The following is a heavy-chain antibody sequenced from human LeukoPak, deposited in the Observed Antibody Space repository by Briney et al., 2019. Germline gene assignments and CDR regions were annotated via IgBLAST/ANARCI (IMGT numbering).Heavy chain of an antibody. Sequence: GGYLRLSCAASGCTFNNYAMSWVRQAPGQGLEWVSALSGSGGSTYYADSVKGRFTISRDNSKNTLYLQMKRLRAEDTAVYYCAKVPLTTVINYFDYWGQGTLVTVSS. V-gene: IGHV3-23*01. D-gene: IGHD4-11*01. CDR3: AKVPLTTVINYFDY. CDR1: GCTFNNYA. J-gene: IGHJ4*02. CDR2: LSGSGGST.